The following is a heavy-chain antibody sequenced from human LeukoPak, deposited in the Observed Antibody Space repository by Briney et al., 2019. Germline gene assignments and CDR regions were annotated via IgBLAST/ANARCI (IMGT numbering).Heavy chain of an antibody. CDR1: GFTFRSYG. J-gene: IGHJ4*02. Sequence: GGSLRLSCAAPGFTFRSYGMPWVRQALAKGQERVAIIAYDGSNKYYADSVKGRFTISRDNSKNTLYLQMNSLRAEDTAVYYCAKSTTVTQRGYFDYWGQGTLVTVSS. V-gene: IGHV3-30*18. CDR2: IAYDGSNK. CDR3: AKSTTVTQRGYFDY. D-gene: IGHD4-17*01.